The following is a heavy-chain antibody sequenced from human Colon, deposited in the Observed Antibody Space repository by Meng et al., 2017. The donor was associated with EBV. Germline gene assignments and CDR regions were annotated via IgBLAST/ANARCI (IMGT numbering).Heavy chain of an antibody. J-gene: IGHJ4*02. Sequence: VLLQGAGAGSGQRSGPLPRACAVPGGSLSNSNWWSSVRQPPGKGREWIGEIYHSGSTNYNPSLQSRVTISVDESKNQFSLRLSSVTAADTAVYYCARVGAYCGGDCYHPRWGQGTLVTVSS. D-gene: IGHD2-21*02. CDR2: IYHSGST. V-gene: IGHV4-4*02. CDR1: GGSLSNSNW. CDR3: ARVGAYCGGDCYHPR.